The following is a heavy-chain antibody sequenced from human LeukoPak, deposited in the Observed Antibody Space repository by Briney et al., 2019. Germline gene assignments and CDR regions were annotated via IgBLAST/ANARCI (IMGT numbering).Heavy chain of an antibody. J-gene: IGHJ4*02. V-gene: IGHV1-2*02. Sequence: ASVTVSCKASGYTFTSYAIHWVRQAPGQGLEWMGWITPSGGTNYPQKFQGTVAITWDTSITTAYMDLSRLTSDDTAVYYCARDRYGDGFAHLDYWGQGSLVTVSS. CDR1: GYTFTSYA. CDR3: ARDRYGDGFAHLDY. CDR2: ITPSGGT. D-gene: IGHD5-24*01.